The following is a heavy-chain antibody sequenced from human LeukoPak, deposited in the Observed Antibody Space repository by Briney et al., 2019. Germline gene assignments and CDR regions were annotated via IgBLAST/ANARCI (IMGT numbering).Heavy chain of an antibody. CDR3: ARLPRYCSSTSCYSYFDY. V-gene: IGHV5-51*01. CDR1: GYSFTSYW. D-gene: IGHD2-2*01. Sequence: GESLKISRKGSGYSFTSYWIAWVRQMPGKGLEWMGIIYYGDSDTRYSPSFQGQVTISADKSISTAYLQWSSLKASDTAMYYCARLPRYCSSTSCYSYFDYWGQGTLANVSS. J-gene: IGHJ4*02. CDR2: IYYGDSDT.